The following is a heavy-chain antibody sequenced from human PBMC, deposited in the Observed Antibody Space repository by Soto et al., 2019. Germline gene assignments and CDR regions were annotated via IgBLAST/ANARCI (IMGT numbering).Heavy chain of an antibody. J-gene: IGHJ4*02. CDR2: ISGSGGST. CDR1: GFTFSSYA. V-gene: IGHV3-23*01. D-gene: IGHD3-22*01. CDR3: AKDLTRDYYDSSGYPEAYYFDY. Sequence: PVGSLRLSCAASGFTFSSYAMSWVRQAPGKGLEWVSAISGSGGSTYYADSVKGRFTISRDNSKNTLYLQMNSLRAEDTAVYYCAKDLTRDYYDSSGYPEAYYFDYWGQGTLVTVSS.